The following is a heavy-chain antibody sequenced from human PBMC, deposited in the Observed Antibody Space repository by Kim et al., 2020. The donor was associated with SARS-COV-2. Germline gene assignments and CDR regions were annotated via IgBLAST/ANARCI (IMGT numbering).Heavy chain of an antibody. Sequence: TDSVKGRFTISRDKSKNTLYLQMNSLRAEDTAVYYCARERWGGYSGLVDYWGQGTLVTVSS. V-gene: IGHV3-30*10. D-gene: IGHD5-12*01. J-gene: IGHJ4*02. CDR3: ARERWGGYSGLVDY.